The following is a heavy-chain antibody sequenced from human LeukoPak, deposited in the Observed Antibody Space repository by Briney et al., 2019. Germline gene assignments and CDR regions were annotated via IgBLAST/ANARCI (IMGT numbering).Heavy chain of an antibody. CDR1: GFTFAGYW. V-gene: IGHV3-7*01. D-gene: IGHD2-8*01. Sequence: GGSLRLSCAPSGFTFAGYWMTWVRQPPGKGLEWVANIKQDGSEKYYVDSVRGRFTISRDNAKNSLYLQMNSLRAEDTAIYYCARDIVLMVYDYWGQGTLVTVSS. CDR3: ARDIVLMVYDY. CDR2: IKQDGSEK. J-gene: IGHJ4*02.